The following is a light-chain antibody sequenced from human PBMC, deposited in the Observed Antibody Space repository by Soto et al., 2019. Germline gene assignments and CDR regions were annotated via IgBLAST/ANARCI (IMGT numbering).Light chain of an antibody. J-gene: IGKJ5*01. Sequence: EIVLTQSPGTLSLSPVERATLSCRASQSVSSSYLAWYQQKPGQAPRLLIYGASSRATGIPDRFSGSGSGTDFTLTISRLEPEDFAVYYCQQYGSSPSITFGQGTRLENK. CDR1: QSVSSSY. CDR2: GAS. CDR3: QQYGSSPSIT. V-gene: IGKV3-20*01.